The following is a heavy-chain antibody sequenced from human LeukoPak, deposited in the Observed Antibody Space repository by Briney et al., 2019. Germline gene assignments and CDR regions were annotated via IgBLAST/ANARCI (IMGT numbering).Heavy chain of an antibody. J-gene: IGHJ4*02. CDR2: INNDGSST. D-gene: IGHD2-21*02. CDR3: ARELPREVTLDY. V-gene: IGHV3-74*01. Sequence: PGGSLRLSCAASGFTFIAYRMQWVRQAPGKGLVWVSRINNDGSSTSYADSVKGRFTISRDNAKNTLYLQVNSLRAEDTGVYYCARELPREVTLDYWGQGTLVTVSS. CDR1: GFTFIAYR.